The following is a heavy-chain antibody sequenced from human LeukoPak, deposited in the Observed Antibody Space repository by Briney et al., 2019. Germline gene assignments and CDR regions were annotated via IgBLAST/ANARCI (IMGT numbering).Heavy chain of an antibody. V-gene: IGHV3-23*01. J-gene: IGHJ4*02. CDR2: ITATGSRT. D-gene: IGHD3-16*01. CDR3: ATSMGGGNIDY. Sequence: GGSLRLSCAASGLTFGSYTMNWVRQAPGKGLEWVSGITATGSRTYYADSVKGRFTISRDSSKNTLYLQLNSLGVDDTAVYYCATSMGGGNIDYWGQGTLVTVSS. CDR1: GLTFGSYT.